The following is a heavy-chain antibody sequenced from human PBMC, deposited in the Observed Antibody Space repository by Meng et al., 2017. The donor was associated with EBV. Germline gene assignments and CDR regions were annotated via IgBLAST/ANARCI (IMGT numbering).Heavy chain of an antibody. Sequence: PLHGSCPTLGKPTQTLTLTRTLSGFSLGTRGVGVGWIRQPPGKALEWLALIYWDDDKRYSPSLKSRLTITKDTSKNQVVLTMTNMDPVVAATYYCAHIIAARPFDYWGQGTLVTVSS. CDR1: GFSLGTRGVG. CDR2: IYWDDDK. J-gene: IGHJ4*02. D-gene: IGHD6-6*01. V-gene: IGHV2-5*02. CDR3: AHIIAARPFDY.